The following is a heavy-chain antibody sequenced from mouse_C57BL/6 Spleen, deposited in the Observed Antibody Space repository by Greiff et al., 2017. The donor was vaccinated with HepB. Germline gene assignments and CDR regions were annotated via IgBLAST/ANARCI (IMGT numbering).Heavy chain of an antibody. J-gene: IGHJ1*03. CDR2: INPSSGYT. Sequence: VQLQESGAELARPGASVKMSCKASGYTFTSYTMHWVKQRPGQGLEWIGYINPSSGYTKYNQKFKDKATLTADKSSSTAYMQLSSLTSEDSAVYYCARVGYWYFDVWAQGPRSPSPQ. CDR1: GYTFTSYT. D-gene: IGHD1-1*01. V-gene: IGHV1-4*01. CDR3: ARVGYWYFDV.